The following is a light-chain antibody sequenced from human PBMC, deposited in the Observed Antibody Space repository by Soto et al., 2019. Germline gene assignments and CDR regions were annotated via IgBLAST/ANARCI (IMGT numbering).Light chain of an antibody. CDR2: KAS. J-gene: IGKJ1*01. CDR1: QSLVYSDGNAY. CDR3: LQGTHWPPT. V-gene: IGKV2-30*01. Sequence: DVVMTQSPLSLPVTLGQPASISCRSSQSLVYSDGNAYLNWFQQRPGQSPRRLIYKASNRDSGVPDRFSGCGSGTDFNLQIHRVEAEDVGVYYCLQGTHWPPTFGRGTRVEIK.